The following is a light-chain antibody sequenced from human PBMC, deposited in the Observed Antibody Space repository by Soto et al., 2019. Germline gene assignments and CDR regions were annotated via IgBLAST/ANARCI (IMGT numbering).Light chain of an antibody. CDR1: QSVSGTY. V-gene: IGKV3-20*01. CDR2: GAS. CDR3: QQYGSSPYT. J-gene: IGKJ2*01. Sequence: EIVLTQSPGTLSLSPGERATLSCRASQSVSGTYLAWYQQKPGQAPRLLIYGASSRATGIPDRFSGSGSGTDLTLTISRLEPEDFAVYYCQQYGSSPYTFGQGTKLGI.